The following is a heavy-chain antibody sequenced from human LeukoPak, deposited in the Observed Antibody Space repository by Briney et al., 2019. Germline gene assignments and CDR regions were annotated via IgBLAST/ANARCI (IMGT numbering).Heavy chain of an antibody. V-gene: IGHV1-18*01. CDR3: ASGKDTAMVMDYYYYGMDV. Sequence: ASVKVSCKASGYTFTSYGISWVRQAPGQGLEWMGWISAYNGNTNYAQKLQGRVTMTTDTSTSTAYMELRSLRSDDTAVYYCASGKDTAMVMDYYYYGMDVWGQGTTVTVSS. CDR2: ISAYNGNT. D-gene: IGHD5-18*01. J-gene: IGHJ6*02. CDR1: GYTFTSYG.